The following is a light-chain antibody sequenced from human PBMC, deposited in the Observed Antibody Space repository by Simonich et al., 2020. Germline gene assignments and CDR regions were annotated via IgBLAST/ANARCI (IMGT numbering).Light chain of an antibody. CDR1: QDISNY. Sequence: DIQMTQSPSSLSASVGDRVTITCQASQDISNYLNWYQQKPGKAPKLLIYDASNLETGVPSRFSGSGSGTDCTFTISRLQPEDIATYYCQQYDNLPSFGGGTKVEIK. J-gene: IGKJ4*01. CDR3: QQYDNLPS. V-gene: IGKV1-33*01. CDR2: DAS.